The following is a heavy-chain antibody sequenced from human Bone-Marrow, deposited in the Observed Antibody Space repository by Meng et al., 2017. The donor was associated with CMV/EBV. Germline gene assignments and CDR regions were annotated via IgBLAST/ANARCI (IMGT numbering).Heavy chain of an antibody. V-gene: IGHV3-64*02. J-gene: IGHJ3*01. CDR3: GRYCTTSTCYSAFDV. D-gene: IGHD2-2*02. CDR2: ISSNGGST. CDR1: GFTFSSYA. Sequence: GESLKISCAASGFTFSSYAMHWVRQAPGKGLEYVSAISSNGGSTYYTDSVKGRFTISRDYAKDTLHLQMNSLRAEDTALYYCGRYCTTSTCYSAFDVWGQGTMVTVSS.